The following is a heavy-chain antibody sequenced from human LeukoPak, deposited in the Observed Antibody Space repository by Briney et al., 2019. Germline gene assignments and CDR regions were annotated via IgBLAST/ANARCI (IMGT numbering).Heavy chain of an antibody. J-gene: IGHJ5*02. V-gene: IGHV3-9*01. CDR3: AKDGAAMVEGGWFDP. CDR2: ISRNSGST. Sequence: PGGSLRLSCSASGFTFDDYAMHWVRQAPGKGLEYVSGISRNSGSTGYADSVKGRFTISRDNAKNSLYLQMSSLRAEDTALYYCAKDGAAMVEGGWFDPWGQGTLVTVSS. D-gene: IGHD5-18*01. CDR1: GFTFDDYA.